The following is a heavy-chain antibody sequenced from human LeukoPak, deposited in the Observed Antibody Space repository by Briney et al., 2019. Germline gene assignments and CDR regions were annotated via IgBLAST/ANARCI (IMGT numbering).Heavy chain of an antibody. J-gene: IGHJ4*02. CDR1: GFTFSGHY. CDR3: ARIVPGGASFDN. D-gene: IGHD2-8*02. CDR2: ISSDSSHT. Sequence: PGGSLRLSCAAFGFTFSGHYMSWIRQAPGKGLEWLSYISSDSSHTNYADSVKGRFTISRDNAENSLYLQMNSLRAEDTAVYYCARIVPGGASFDNWGQGTLVTVSS. V-gene: IGHV3-11*03.